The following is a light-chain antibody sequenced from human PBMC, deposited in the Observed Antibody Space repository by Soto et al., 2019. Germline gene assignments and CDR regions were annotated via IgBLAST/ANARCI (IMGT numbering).Light chain of an antibody. CDR3: QHYNSYSEA. CDR2: KAS. J-gene: IGKJ1*01. V-gene: IGKV1-5*03. CDR1: QTISSW. Sequence: DIQMTQSPSTLSGSVGDRVTITCRASQTISSWLAWYQQKPGKAPKLLIYKASTLKSGFPSRFSGSGSGPEFTLTIGSLQPDDFATYYCQHYNSYSEAYGQGTKVDIK.